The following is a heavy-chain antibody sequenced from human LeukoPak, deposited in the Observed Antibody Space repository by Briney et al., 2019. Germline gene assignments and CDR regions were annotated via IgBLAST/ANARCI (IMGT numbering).Heavy chain of an antibody. Sequence: GGSLRLSCAASGFTFSSYDMNWVRQPPGRGLEWVSIISGSGDRTYYTDSVKGRFTISRDNSRNTLYLQMSSLRTEDTAVYYCAKIPQVGTTSVPNFDYWGQGTLVTVSS. J-gene: IGHJ4*02. D-gene: IGHD2/OR15-2a*01. V-gene: IGHV3-23*01. CDR2: ISGSGDRT. CDR3: AKIPQVGTTSVPNFDY. CDR1: GFTFSSYD.